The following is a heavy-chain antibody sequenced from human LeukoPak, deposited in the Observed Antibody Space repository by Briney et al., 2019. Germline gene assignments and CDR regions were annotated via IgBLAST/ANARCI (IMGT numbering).Heavy chain of an antibody. Sequence: ASVKVSCKASGYTFTSYDINWVRQAPGQGLEWMGWMNHNSGNTGYAQKFQGRVTMTRNTSKSTAYMELSSLRSEDTAVYYCARDLMSWNRAYNWFDPWGQGTLVTVSS. V-gene: IGHV1-8*01. CDR1: GYTFTSYD. J-gene: IGHJ5*02. CDR2: MNHNSGNT. CDR3: ARDLMSWNRAYNWFDP. D-gene: IGHD1-1*01.